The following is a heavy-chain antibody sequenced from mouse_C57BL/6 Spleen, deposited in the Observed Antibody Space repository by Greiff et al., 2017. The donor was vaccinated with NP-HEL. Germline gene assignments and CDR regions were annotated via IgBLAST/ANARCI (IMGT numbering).Heavy chain of an antibody. V-gene: IGHV1-52*01. CDR3: ARSIYYYGSSHYYAMDY. CDR1: GYTFTSYW. CDR2: IDPSDSET. D-gene: IGHD1-1*01. Sequence: QVQLQQPGAELVRPGSSVKLSCKASGYTFTSYWMHWVKQRPIQGLEWIGNIDPSDSETHYNQKFKDKATLTVDKSSSTAYMQLSSLTSEDSAVYYCARSIYYYGSSHYYAMDYWGQGTSVTVSS. J-gene: IGHJ4*01.